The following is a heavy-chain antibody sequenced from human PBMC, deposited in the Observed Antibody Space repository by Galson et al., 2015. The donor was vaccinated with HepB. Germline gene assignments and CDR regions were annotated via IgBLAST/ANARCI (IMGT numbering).Heavy chain of an antibody. CDR1: GFTFSNYA. Sequence: SLRLSCAASGFTFSNYAMHWVRQAPGKGLEWVAVMSYTGNINFYADSAKGPFTISRDNSENTVDLQMNSLRTEDTAVYFCARGAYYDSSSYGWKDAFDIWGQGTMVTVSS. CDR3: ARGAYYDSSSYGWKDAFDI. J-gene: IGHJ3*02. D-gene: IGHD3-22*01. V-gene: IGHV3-30-3*01. CDR2: MSYTGNIN.